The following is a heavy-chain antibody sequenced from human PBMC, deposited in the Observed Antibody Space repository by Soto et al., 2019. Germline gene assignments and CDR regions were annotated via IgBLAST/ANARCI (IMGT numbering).Heavy chain of an antibody. CDR1: GYTFTSYG. J-gene: IGHJ4*02. Sequence: ASVKVSCKASGYTFTSYGISWVRQAPGQGLEWMGWISAYNGNTNYAQKLQGRVTMTTDTSTSTAYMELRSLRSDDTAVYYCAREAVGDILTGYLDYWGPGTLVTV. D-gene: IGHD3-9*01. CDR2: ISAYNGNT. CDR3: AREAVGDILTGYLDY. V-gene: IGHV1-18*01.